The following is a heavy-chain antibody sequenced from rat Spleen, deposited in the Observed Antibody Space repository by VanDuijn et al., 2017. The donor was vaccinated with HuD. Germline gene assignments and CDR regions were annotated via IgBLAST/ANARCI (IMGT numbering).Heavy chain of an antibody. CDR2: IGHDGSPT. CDR3: TTMSKWFVY. Sequence: EVQLVESGGGLVQPGRSMKLSCAASGFTFSNYDMAWVRQAPTKGLDWVSSIGHDGSPTYYRDSVKGRFTISRDNAKSTLYLQMDSLRSEDTATYYCTTMSKWFVYWGQGTLVTVSS. J-gene: IGHJ3*01. CDR1: GFTFSNYD. V-gene: IGHV5-20*01.